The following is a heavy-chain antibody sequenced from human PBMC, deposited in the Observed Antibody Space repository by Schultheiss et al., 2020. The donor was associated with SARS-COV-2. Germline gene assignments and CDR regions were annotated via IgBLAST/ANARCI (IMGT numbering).Heavy chain of an antibody. CDR1: GGSFSGYY. Sequence: SETLSLTCAVYGGSFSGYYWSWIRQPPGKGLEWIGEINHSGSTNYNPSLKSRVTISVDTSKNQFSLKLSSVTAADTAVYYCARDIVVNSFDYWGQGTLVTVSS. J-gene: IGHJ4*02. CDR3: ARDIVVNSFDY. CDR2: INHSGST. V-gene: IGHV4-34*01. D-gene: IGHD2-15*01.